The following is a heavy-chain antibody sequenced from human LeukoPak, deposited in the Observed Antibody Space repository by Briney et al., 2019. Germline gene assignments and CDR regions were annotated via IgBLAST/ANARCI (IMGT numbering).Heavy chain of an antibody. V-gene: IGHV4-30-4*01. CDR2: IYYSGST. D-gene: IGHD2-2*01. Sequence: SQTLSLTCTVSGGSISSGDYYWSWIRQPPEKGLEWIGYIYYSGSTYYNPSLKSRVTISVDTSKNQFSLKLSSVTAADTAVYYCAREGVPAAHFDYWGQGTLVTVSS. CDR1: GGSISSGDYY. CDR3: AREGVPAAHFDY. J-gene: IGHJ4*02.